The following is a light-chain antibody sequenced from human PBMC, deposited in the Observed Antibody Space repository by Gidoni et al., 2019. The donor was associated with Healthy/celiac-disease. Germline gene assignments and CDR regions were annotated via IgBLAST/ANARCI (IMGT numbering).Light chain of an antibody. J-gene: IGKJ1*01. CDR3: YQSGSLPWT. V-gene: IGKV6-21*01. CDR2: YAS. CDR1: QCIGSS. Sequence: EIVLTQSPDFQSVTPTEKVTITCRASQCIGSSLHWYQQKPDQSPKLLINYASQSFSGGPARFSGSGSGTDFTLTINSLEAEDAATYYCYQSGSLPWTFGQGTKVEIK.